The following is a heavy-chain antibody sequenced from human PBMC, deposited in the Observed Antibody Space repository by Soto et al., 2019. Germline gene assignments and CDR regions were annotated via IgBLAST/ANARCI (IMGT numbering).Heavy chain of an antibody. Sequence: QVQLQESGPGLVKPSQTLSLTCTVSGGSISSGGYYWSWIRQHPGKGLEWIGYIYYSGSTYYNPSLKSRVTISVDTSKNQFSLKLSSVTAADTAVYYCARVSGGGYGDHGYYYGMDVWGQGTTVTVSS. CDR3: ARVSGGGYGDHGYYYGMDV. CDR1: GGSISSGGYY. CDR2: IYYSGST. J-gene: IGHJ6*02. D-gene: IGHD4-17*01. V-gene: IGHV4-31*03.